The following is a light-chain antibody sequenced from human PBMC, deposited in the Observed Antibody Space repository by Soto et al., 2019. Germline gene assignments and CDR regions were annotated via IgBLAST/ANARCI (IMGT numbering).Light chain of an antibody. V-gene: IGLV2-11*01. CDR1: SSDVGGSNY. CDR3: CSYAGSYTYV. J-gene: IGLJ1*01. CDR2: DVS. Sequence: QSVLTQPRSVSGSPGQSVTISCTGTSSDVGGSNYVSWYQQRPGKAPKLMIYDVSKRPSGVPDRFSGSKSGNTASLTISGLQADDEAEYYCCSYAGSYTYVFGTGTKVTVL.